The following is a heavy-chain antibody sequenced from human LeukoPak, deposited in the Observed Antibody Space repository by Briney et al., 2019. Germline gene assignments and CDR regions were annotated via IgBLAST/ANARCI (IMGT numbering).Heavy chain of an antibody. CDR2: INHSGST. J-gene: IGHJ4*02. CDR1: GGSFSGYY. CDR3: ARPSGGFFFDY. V-gene: IGHV4-34*01. D-gene: IGHD2-15*01. Sequence: PSETLSLTCAVYGGSFSGYYWSWIRQSPGKGLEWIGEINHSGSTNRNPSLKSRITISVDTSKNQFSLKLTSVTAADTGVYYCARPSGGFFFDYWGQGTLVTVSS.